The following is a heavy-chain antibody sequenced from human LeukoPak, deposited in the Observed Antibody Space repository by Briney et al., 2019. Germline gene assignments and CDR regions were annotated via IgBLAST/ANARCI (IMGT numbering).Heavy chain of an antibody. CDR3: ARFLGRITISGVVPYGMDV. CDR1: GFTVSSNY. Sequence: GGSLRLSCAASGFTVSSNYMTWVRQAPGKGLEWVSLIYSAGCTYYTDSVKGRFTISRHNSKNTLYLQMNSLRGEDTAVYYCARFLGRITISGVVPYGMDVWGQGTTVTVSS. D-gene: IGHD3-3*01. CDR2: IYSAGCT. J-gene: IGHJ6*02. V-gene: IGHV3-53*04.